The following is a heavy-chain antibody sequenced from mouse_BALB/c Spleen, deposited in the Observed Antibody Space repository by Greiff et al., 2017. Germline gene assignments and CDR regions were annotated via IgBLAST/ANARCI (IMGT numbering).Heavy chain of an antibody. D-gene: IGHD2-1*01. J-gene: IGHJ4*01. CDR1: GFTFSSYA. CDR2: ISSGGSYT. CDR3: AREKGNYVYYAMDY. Sequence: EVQVVESGGGLVKPGGSLKLSCAASGFTFSSYAMSWVRQSPEKRLEWVAEISSGGSYTYYPDTVTGRFTISRDNAKNTLYLEMSSLRSEDTAMYYCAREKGNYVYYAMDYWGQGTSVTVSS. V-gene: IGHV5-9-4*01.